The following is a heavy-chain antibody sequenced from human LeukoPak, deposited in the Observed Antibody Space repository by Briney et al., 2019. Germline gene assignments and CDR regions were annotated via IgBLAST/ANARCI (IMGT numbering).Heavy chain of an antibody. V-gene: IGHV1-46*01. CDR2: INPTGGST. CDR1: GYTFTSYY. Sequence: ASVKVSCKASGYTFTSYYMHWVRQAPGQGLEWMGLINPTGGSTGYAQKFQGRVTMTRDMSTSTDYMELSSLRSEDTAIYYCARDNSVGDNASWFDPWGQGTLVTVSS. CDR3: ARDNSVGDNASWFDP. J-gene: IGHJ5*02. D-gene: IGHD1-26*01.